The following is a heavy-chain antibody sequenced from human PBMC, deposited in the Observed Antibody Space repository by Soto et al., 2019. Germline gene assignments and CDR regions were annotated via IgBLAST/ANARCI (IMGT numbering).Heavy chain of an antibody. CDR2: IYHSGST. CDR3: ARAKADTTLVVNPTYYFDY. J-gene: IGHJ4*02. D-gene: IGHD5-18*01. CDR1: GYSISSGYY. V-gene: IGHV4-38-2*01. Sequence: SETLSLTCVVSGYSISSGYYCGWIRQPPGKGLEWIGNIYHSGSTYYNPSLKSRVTISVDTSKNQFSLKLLSVTAADTALYYCARAKADTTLVVNPTYYFDYWGQGTLVTVSS.